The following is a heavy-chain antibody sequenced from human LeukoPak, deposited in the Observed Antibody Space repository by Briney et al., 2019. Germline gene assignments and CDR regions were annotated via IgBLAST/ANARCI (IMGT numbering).Heavy chain of an antibody. CDR3: AKRGFDP. J-gene: IGHJ5*02. V-gene: IGHV3-30*18. Sequence: PGGSLRLSCAASGFTFSSYGMHWVRQAPGKGLEWVAVISCDGSNKYYADSVKGRFTISRDNSKNTLYLQMNSLRAEDTAVYYCAKRGFDPWGQGTLVTVSS. CDR1: GFTFSSYG. CDR2: ISCDGSNK.